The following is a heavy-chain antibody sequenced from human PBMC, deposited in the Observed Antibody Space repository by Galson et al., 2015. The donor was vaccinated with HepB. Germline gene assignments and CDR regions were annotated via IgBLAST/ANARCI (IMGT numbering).Heavy chain of an antibody. CDR2: ISSNGGST. V-gene: IGHV3-64D*06. CDR3: VNREFGESDFDY. D-gene: IGHD3-10*01. Sequence: SLRLSCAASGFTFKNYAMHWVRQAPGKGLEYVSTISSNGGSTYYADSVKGRFTISRDNSKNTLYLQMSSLRAEDTAVYYCVNREFGESDFDYRGQGTLVTVSS. J-gene: IGHJ4*02. CDR1: GFTFKNYA.